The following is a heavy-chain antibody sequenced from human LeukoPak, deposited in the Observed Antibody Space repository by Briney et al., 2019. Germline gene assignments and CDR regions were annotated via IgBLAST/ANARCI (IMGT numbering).Heavy chain of an antibody. CDR2: INPNSGGT. CDR1: GYTFTCYY. J-gene: IGHJ4*02. V-gene: IGHV1-2*02. Sequence: ASVKVSCKASGYTFTCYYMHWVRQAPGQGLEWMGWINPNSGGTNYAQKFQGRVTMTRDTSISTAYMELSRLRSDDTAVYYCARAWGYQPPAYYWGQGTLVTVSS. CDR3: ARAWGYQPPAYY. D-gene: IGHD2-2*01.